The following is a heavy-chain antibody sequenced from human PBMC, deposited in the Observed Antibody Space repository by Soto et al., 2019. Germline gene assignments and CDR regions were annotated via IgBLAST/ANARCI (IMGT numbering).Heavy chain of an antibody. Sequence: NPSETLSLTCAVSGVSISSSNWWSWVRQPPGKGLEWIGEIYHSGRTNYNPSLKSRVTISVDKSRNQFSLRLTSVTAADTAVYYCARADIVVIPAAIDYYYYGMDVWGQGTTVT. V-gene: IGHV4-4*02. CDR1: GVSISSSNW. CDR3: ARADIVVIPAAIDYYYYGMDV. CDR2: IYHSGRT. D-gene: IGHD2-2*02. J-gene: IGHJ6*02.